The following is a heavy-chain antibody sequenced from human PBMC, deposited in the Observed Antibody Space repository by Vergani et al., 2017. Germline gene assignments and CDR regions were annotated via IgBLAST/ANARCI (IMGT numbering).Heavy chain of an antibody. CDR1: GFSFPGYA. CDR3: ARRMSAAVHSLDY. J-gene: IGHJ4*02. D-gene: IGHD6-25*01. CDR2: VSGSSATP. Sequence: EVQLLESGGGLVQPGGSLRLSCEASGFSFPGYAMSWVRQAPGKGLEWVSSVSGSSATPYYADSVKGRFIISRDNAMNSLYLQMNSLRAEDTAVYYCARRMSAAVHSLDYWGQGTLVTVSS. V-gene: IGHV3-23*01.